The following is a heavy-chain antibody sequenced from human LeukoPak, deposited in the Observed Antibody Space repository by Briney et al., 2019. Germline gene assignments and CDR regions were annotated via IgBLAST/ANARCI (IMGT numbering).Heavy chain of an antibody. CDR3: ARDVQGQRLKDY. Sequence: ASVKVSCKASGYTFTGYYIHWVRQAPGQGLEWMGWISPNSGGTNYAQKFQGRVTMTRDTSISTAYMELSRLGSDDTAVYYCARDVQGQRLKDYWGQGTLVTVSS. CDR1: GYTFTGYY. CDR2: ISPNSGGT. J-gene: IGHJ4*02. D-gene: IGHD6-25*01. V-gene: IGHV1-2*02.